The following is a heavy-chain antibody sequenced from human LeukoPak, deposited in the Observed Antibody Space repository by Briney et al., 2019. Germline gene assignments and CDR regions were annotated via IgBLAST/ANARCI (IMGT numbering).Heavy chain of an antibody. D-gene: IGHD3-10*01. CDR2: ISYDGSNK. CDR1: GFTFSSYA. CDR3: ARDVYYDSGSRIENWFDP. V-gene: IGHV3-30-3*01. J-gene: IGHJ5*02. Sequence: GGPLRLSCAASGFTFSSYAMHWVRQAPGKGLEWVAFISYDGSNKYYADSVKGRFTISRDNSKNTLYLQVNGLRAEDTAVYYCARDVYYDSGSRIENWFDPWGQGTLVTVSS.